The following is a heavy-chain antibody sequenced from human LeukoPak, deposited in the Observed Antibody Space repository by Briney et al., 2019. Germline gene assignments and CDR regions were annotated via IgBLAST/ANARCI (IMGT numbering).Heavy chain of an antibody. D-gene: IGHD2-2*01. CDR1: GFTFSSCG. V-gene: IGHV3-21*04. J-gene: IGHJ6*04. Sequence: PGGSLRLSCAASGFTFSSCGFNWVRQAPGKGLEWVSSIGPTGTDRYYADSVRGRFTISRDNAKNSMYLQMNSLRAEDTAVYYCAKDLRPAAIVAFDIWGKGTTVTVSS. CDR3: AKDLRPAAIVAFDI. CDR2: IGPTGTDR.